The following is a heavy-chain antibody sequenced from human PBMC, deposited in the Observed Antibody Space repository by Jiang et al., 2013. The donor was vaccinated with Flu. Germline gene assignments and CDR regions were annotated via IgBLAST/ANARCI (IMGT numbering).Heavy chain of an antibody. J-gene: IGHJ6*02. CDR1: GGSVSSTAYY. V-gene: IGHV4-61*02. CDR3: ARAPWAAVNYHFYGMDV. Sequence: GPGLVKPSQSLSLTCTVSGGSVSSTAYYWTWIRQPAGERPEWIGRIHGSGSPNYSPSLESRVTMSLDTTKNQFSLKLDSVTAADTAVYYCARAPWAAVNYHFYGMDVWGQGTTVTVSS. CDR2: IHGSGSP. D-gene: IGHD5-24*01.